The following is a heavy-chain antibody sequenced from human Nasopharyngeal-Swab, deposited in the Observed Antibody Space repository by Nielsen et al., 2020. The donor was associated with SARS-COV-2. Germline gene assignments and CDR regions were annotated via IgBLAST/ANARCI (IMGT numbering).Heavy chain of an antibody. CDR3: ARALLPTLRTLYYYYYGMDV. CDR2: MWFDGSST. D-gene: IGHD2-15*01. Sequence: VRQAPGKGLEWVALMWFDGSSTYYADSVKGRFTISRDNSKNTLYLQMNSLRAEDTAVYYCARALLPTLRTLYYYYYGMDVWGQGTTVTVSS. V-gene: IGHV3-33*01. J-gene: IGHJ6*02.